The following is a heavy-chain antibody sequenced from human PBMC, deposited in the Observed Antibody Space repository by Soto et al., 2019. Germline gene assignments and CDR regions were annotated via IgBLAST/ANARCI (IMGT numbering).Heavy chain of an antibody. V-gene: IGHV4-31*03. Sequence: SETLSLTCTVSGGSISSGGYYWSWIRQHPGKGLEWIGYIYYSGSTYYNPSLKSRVTISVDTSKNQFSLKLSSVTAADTAVYYCARGAGYDGYFDYWGQGTLVTAPQ. CDR1: GGSISSGGYY. CDR2: IYYSGST. D-gene: IGHD5-12*01. CDR3: ARGAGYDGYFDY. J-gene: IGHJ4*02.